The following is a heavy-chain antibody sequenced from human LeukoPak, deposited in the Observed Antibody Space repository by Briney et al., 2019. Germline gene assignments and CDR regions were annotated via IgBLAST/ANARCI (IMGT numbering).Heavy chain of an antibody. D-gene: IGHD3-22*01. CDR2: ISSSGSTI. CDR3: ARPYYYDSSGYFVY. Sequence: KPGGSLRLSCVASGFTFSDYYMSWIRQAPGKGLEWVSYISSSGSTIYYADSVKGRFTISRDNAKNSLYLQMNSLRAEDTAVYYCARPYYYDSSGYFVYWGQGTLVTVSS. J-gene: IGHJ4*02. V-gene: IGHV3-11*01. CDR1: GFTFSDYY.